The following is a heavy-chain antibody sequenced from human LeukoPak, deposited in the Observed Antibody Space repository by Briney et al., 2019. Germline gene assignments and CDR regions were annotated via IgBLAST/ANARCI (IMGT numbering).Heavy chain of an antibody. D-gene: IGHD5-24*01. Sequence: SQTLSLTCAISGDSVSRDSIAWNWIGQSPSRGLEWLGRTYYRSKWYNDYAVSVKSRITINPDTSKNQFSLQLNSVTPEDTAVYYSARGLGWPYFDYWGQGTLVTVSS. V-gene: IGHV6-1*01. J-gene: IGHJ4*02. CDR3: ARGLGWPYFDY. CDR2: TYYRSKWYN. CDR1: GDSVSRDSIA.